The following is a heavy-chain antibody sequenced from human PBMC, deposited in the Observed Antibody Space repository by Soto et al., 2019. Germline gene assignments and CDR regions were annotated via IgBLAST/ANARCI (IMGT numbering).Heavy chain of an antibody. D-gene: IGHD2-15*01. V-gene: IGHV3-30*03. CDR1: GFSFSYYA. J-gene: IGHJ1*01. CDR2: IAYDASKK. Sequence: GGSLRLSCAASGFSFSYYAMHWVRQAPGKGLEWVAVIAYDASKKYYADSVKGRFTISRDNSKNTLYLQMNSLRDEDTAVYYCASPYCSGGSCYLTEYTQHWGQATLVTVSS. CDR3: ASPYCSGGSCYLTEYTQH.